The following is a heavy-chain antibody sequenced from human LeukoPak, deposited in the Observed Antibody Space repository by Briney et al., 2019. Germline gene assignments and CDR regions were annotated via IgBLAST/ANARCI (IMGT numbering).Heavy chain of an antibody. J-gene: IGHJ6*03. CDR1: GGTFISYA. V-gene: IGHV1-69*13. Sequence: GASVKVSCKASGGTFISYAISWVRQAPGQGLEWMGGIIPIFGTANYAQKFQGRVTITADESTSTAYMELSSLRSEDTAVYYCAGDGYSGHYYYYYMDVWGKGTTVTVSS. CDR2: IIPIFGTA. CDR3: AGDGYSGHYYYYYMDV. D-gene: IGHD5-12*01.